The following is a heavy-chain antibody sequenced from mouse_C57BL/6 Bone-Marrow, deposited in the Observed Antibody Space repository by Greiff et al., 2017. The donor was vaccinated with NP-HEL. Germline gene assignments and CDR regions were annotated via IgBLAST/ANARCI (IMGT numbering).Heavy chain of an antibody. CDR2: SRNKANDYTT. V-gene: IGHV7-1*01. CDR3: ARDDRSSWFAY. Sequence: EVKVVESGGGLVQSGRSLRLSCATSGFTFSDFYMEWVRQAPGKGLEWIAASRNKANDYTTEYSASVKGRFIVSRDTSQSILYLQMNALRAEDTAIYYCARDDRSSWFAYWGQGTLVTVSA. CDR1: GFTFSDFY. J-gene: IGHJ3*01.